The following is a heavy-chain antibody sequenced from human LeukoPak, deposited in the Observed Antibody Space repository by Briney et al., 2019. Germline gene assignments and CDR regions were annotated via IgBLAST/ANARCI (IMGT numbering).Heavy chain of an antibody. V-gene: IGHV4-61*02. CDR1: GGSISSGSYY. CDR3: ARGYCSSTSCRLGVYYCMDV. J-gene: IGHJ6*03. D-gene: IGHD2-2*01. CDR2: IYTSGST. Sequence: TLSLTCTVSGGSISSGSYYWSWIRQPAGKGLEWIGRIYTSGSTNYNPSLKSRVTISVDTSKNQFSLKLSSVTAADTAVYYCARGYCSSTSCRLGVYYCMDVWGKGTTVTVSS.